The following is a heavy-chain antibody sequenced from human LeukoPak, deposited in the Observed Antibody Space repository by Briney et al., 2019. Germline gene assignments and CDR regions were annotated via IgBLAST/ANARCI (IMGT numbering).Heavy chain of an antibody. J-gene: IGHJ4*02. CDR3: ARTREQWQVLDY. CDR2: IPHEGSYQ. D-gene: IGHD6-19*01. Sequence: GRSLRLSCAASGFSFSSYGMHWVRQAPGKGLEWVAVIPHEGSYQNYADSVKGRFTISKDNSKNTVYLQMNSLRAEDTAVYFCARTREQWQVLDYWGQGTLVAVSS. CDR1: GFSFSSYG. V-gene: IGHV3-30*03.